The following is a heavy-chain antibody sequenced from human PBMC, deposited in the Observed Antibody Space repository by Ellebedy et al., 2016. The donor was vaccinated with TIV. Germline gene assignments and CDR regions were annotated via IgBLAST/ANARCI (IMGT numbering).Heavy chain of an antibody. D-gene: IGHD3-16*01. Sequence: GESLKISCAASGFTFSTYWMTWVRQAPGKGLYWVANIKHDGTETYYVDSLKGRFTISRDNARNSLYLQMNSLTPEDTAVYYCARDLGAVGRAVGGYDYWGQGTLVSVSS. V-gene: IGHV3-7*03. CDR1: GFTFSTYW. J-gene: IGHJ4*02. CDR2: IKHDGTET. CDR3: ARDLGAVGRAVGGYDY.